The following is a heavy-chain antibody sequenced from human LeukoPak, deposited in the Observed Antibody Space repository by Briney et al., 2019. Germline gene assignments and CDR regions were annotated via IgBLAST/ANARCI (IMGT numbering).Heavy chain of an antibody. CDR2: IYYSGST. CDR3: ARAFGSGYSPPGL. Sequence: SETLSLTCTVSGGSISSGGYYWSWIRQHPGKGLEWIGYIYYSGSTYYNPSLKSRVTISVDKSKNQFSLKLSSVTAADTAVYYCARAFGSGYSPPGLWGQGTLVTVSS. CDR1: GGSISSGGYY. D-gene: IGHD3-22*01. J-gene: IGHJ4*02. V-gene: IGHV4-31*03.